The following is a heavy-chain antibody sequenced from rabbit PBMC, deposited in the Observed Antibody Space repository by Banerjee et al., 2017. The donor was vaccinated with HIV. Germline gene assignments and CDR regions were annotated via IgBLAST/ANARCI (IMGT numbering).Heavy chain of an antibody. J-gene: IGHJ4*01. Sequence: QQLVESGGGLVKPGASLTLTCKASGFSFSSGYDMCWVRQAPGKGLEWIGYINTGIGGSYYASWVNGRFTISKTSSTTVTLQMTSLTAADTATYFCARGGGISAYGLWGPGTLVTVS. V-gene: IGHV1S40*01. CDR2: INTGIGGS. CDR1: GFSFSSGYD. D-gene: IGHD1-1*01. CDR3: ARGGGISAYGL.